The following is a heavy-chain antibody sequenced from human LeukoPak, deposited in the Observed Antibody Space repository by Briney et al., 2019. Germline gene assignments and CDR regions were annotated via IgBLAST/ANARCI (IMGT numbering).Heavy chain of an antibody. J-gene: IGHJ5*02. CDR3: ASDQSIAAAGGGWFDP. V-gene: IGHV1-24*01. CDR1: GYTLTELS. CDR2: FDPEDGET. Sequence: ASVKVSCKVSGYTLTELSMHWVRQAPGKGLEWMGGFDPEDGETIYAQKFQGRVTMTEDTSTDTAYMELSSLRSEDTAVYYCASDQSIAAAGGGWFDPWGQGTLVTVSS. D-gene: IGHD6-13*01.